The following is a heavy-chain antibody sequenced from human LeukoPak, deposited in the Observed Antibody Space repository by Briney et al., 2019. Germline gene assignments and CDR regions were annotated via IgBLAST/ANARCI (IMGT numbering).Heavy chain of an antibody. CDR3: ARSGSRYDSSGYYPNWFDP. V-gene: IGHV1-69*04. CDR1: GGTFSIYA. J-gene: IGHJ5*02. D-gene: IGHD3-22*01. Sequence: SVSLSSKAPGGTFSIYAISWVRQAPGEGLEWGGRIIPILGIANYAQKFQGRVTITADKSTSTAYMELSSLRSEDTAVYYCARSGSRYDSSGYYPNWFDPWGQGTLVTVSS. CDR2: IIPILGIA.